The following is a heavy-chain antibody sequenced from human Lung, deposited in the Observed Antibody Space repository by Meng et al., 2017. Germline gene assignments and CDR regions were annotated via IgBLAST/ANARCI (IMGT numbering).Heavy chain of an antibody. J-gene: IGHJ4*02. D-gene: IGHD3-10*01. CDR1: DYTFTGYG. V-gene: IGHV1-18*04. CDR3: ARGTPGRSYSDF. CDR2: LGAHDGDR. Sequence: QVHPVQSGAEVKKPGAPVKVPCKSSDYTFTGYGVRWVRQAPGQGLEWMAWLGAHDGDRSHAPRFQGRVTVTADRLTATSFMELRNLRYDDTAVYYCARGTPGRSYSDFWGQGTLVTVSS.